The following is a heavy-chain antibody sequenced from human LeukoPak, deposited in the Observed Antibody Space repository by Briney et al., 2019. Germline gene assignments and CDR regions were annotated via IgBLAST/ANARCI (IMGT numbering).Heavy chain of an antibody. CDR2: IYYSGST. D-gene: IGHD6-19*01. J-gene: IGHJ3*02. Sequence: SETLSLTCTVSGGSISSGDYYWSWIRQPPGKGLEWIGYIYYSGSTYYNPSLKSRVTISVDTSKNQFSLKLGSVTAADTAVYYCATSSGGPVHDAFDIWGQGTMVTVSS. CDR3: ATSSGGPVHDAFDI. V-gene: IGHV4-30-4*01. CDR1: GGSISSGDYY.